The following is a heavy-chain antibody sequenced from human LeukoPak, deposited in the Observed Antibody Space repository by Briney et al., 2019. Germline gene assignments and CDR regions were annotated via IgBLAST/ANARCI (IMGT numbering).Heavy chain of an antibody. Sequence: GASVKVPCKASGYTFTSYYMHWVRQAPGQGLEWMGIINPSGGSTSYAQKFQGRVTMTRDTSTSTVYMELSSLRSEDTAVYYCARDNCGGDCSDHYYYYGMDVWGQGTTVTVSS. CDR2: INPSGGST. V-gene: IGHV1-46*01. J-gene: IGHJ6*02. CDR1: GYTFTSYY. D-gene: IGHD2-21*02. CDR3: ARDNCGGDCSDHYYYYGMDV.